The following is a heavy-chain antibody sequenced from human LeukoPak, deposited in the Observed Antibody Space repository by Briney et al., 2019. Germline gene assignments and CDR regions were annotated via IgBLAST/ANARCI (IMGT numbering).Heavy chain of an antibody. CDR1: GGSFSGYY. J-gene: IGHJ4*02. Sequence: TSETLSLTCAVYGGSFSGYYWSWIRQPPGKGLEWIGEINHSGSTNYNPSLKSRVTISVDTSKNQFSLKLSSVTAADTAVYYCARQASYYDFWSGLIMYPFDYWGQGTLVTVSS. V-gene: IGHV4-34*01. CDR2: INHSGST. D-gene: IGHD3-3*01. CDR3: ARQASYYDFWSGLIMYPFDY.